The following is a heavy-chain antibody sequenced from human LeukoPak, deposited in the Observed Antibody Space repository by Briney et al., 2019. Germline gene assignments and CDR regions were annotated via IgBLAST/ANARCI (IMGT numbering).Heavy chain of an antibody. V-gene: IGHV3-7*01. Sequence: GSLRLSCAASGFTFSSYWMSWVRRAPGKGLEWVANIKQDGSEKYYVDSVKGRFTISRDNAKNSLYLQMNSLRAEDTAVYYCARDDGGNWNDLYYYYGMDVWGQGTTVTVSS. CDR3: ARDDGGNWNDLYYYYGMDV. D-gene: IGHD1-1*01. CDR1: GFTFSSYW. CDR2: IKQDGSEK. J-gene: IGHJ6*02.